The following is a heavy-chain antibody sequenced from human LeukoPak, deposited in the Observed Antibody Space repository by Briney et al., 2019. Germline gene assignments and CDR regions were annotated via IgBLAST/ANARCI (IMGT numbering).Heavy chain of an antibody. D-gene: IGHD1-26*01. CDR2: ISGSGGGT. CDR3: AKPGIVGARYYFDY. J-gene: IGHJ4*02. CDR1: GFTFSSYA. V-gene: IGHV3-23*01. Sequence: GGSLRLSCAASGFTFSSYAMSWVRQAPGKGLEWVSAISGSGGGTYYADSVKGRVTVSRDQSKNTLYLQMNSLRAEDTAVYYCAKPGIVGARYYFDYWGQGTLVTVSS.